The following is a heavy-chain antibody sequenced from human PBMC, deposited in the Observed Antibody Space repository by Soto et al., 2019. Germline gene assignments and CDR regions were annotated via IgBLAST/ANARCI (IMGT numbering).Heavy chain of an antibody. D-gene: IGHD1-7*01. V-gene: IGHV1-69*01. CDR1: GGTFSTFG. Sequence: QVQLVQSGAEVKKTGSSVKVSCKTSGGTFSTFGISWVRQAPGQGLEWMGGIIPFFGTAEYSQKFEDRITITADESTNTVYMDLRSLTSEDTAIYYCAKNQERELPRVIDFWGQGTLVTVSS. CDR2: IIPFFGTA. J-gene: IGHJ4*02. CDR3: AKNQERELPRVIDF.